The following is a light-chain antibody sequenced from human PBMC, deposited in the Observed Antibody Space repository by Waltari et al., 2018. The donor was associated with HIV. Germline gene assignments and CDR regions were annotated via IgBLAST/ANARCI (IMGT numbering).Light chain of an antibody. Sequence: QSALTQPPSASGSLGQSVTISCTGSSSEVGRYDYVSWYQQPPGKAPKLLIFDVHKRPSGVPERFSGAKSGNTASLTGSGLQAEDEAEYSCSSYAGINPVIFGGGTTLTVL. CDR3: SSYAGINPVI. V-gene: IGLV2-8*01. J-gene: IGLJ2*01. CDR1: SSEVGRYDY. CDR2: DVH.